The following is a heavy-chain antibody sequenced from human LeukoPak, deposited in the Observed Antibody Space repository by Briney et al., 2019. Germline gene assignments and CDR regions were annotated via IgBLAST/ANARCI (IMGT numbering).Heavy chain of an antibody. V-gene: IGHV1-69*05. CDR1: GGSFSSEA. CDR2: IIPIFGTA. D-gene: IGHD4-17*01. J-gene: IGHJ4*02. CDR3: AIPNPYSDLLALDY. Sequence: ASVKVSCKAFGGSFSSEAISWVRQAPGQGLEWMGGIIPIFGTANYAQKFQGRVTITTDESTSTAYMEVSSLKSDDTAVYYCAIPNPYSDLLALDYWGQGTLVTVSS.